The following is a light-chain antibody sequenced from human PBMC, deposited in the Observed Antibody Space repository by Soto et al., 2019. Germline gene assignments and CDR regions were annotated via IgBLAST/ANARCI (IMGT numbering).Light chain of an antibody. Sequence: QSVLTQPASVSGSPGQSITISCTGTSSDIGGSTQVSWYQQHPGKAPKLMIYDVSNRPSGVSYRFSGSKSGDTASLTISGLQTEDEADYYCSSYSTTFTYVFGTGTQLTVL. CDR2: DVS. CDR1: SSDIGGSTQ. CDR3: SSYSTTFTYV. V-gene: IGLV2-14*01. J-gene: IGLJ1*01.